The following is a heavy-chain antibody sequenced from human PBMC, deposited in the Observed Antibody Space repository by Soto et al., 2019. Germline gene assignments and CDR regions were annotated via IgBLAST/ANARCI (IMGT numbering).Heavy chain of an antibody. CDR1: GGSSSGYY. V-gene: IGHV4-34*01. D-gene: IGHD4-4*01. J-gene: IGHJ6*02. Sequence: PSETLSLTCAVYGGSSSGYYWSWIRQPPGKGLEWIGEINHSGTTNYNPSLKSRVTMSVDTSKNQFSLKLSSVTAADTAVFYCARKKRGTNYDRSYYFALDVWGQGTTVTVSS. CDR2: INHSGTT. CDR3: ARKKRGTNYDRSYYFALDV.